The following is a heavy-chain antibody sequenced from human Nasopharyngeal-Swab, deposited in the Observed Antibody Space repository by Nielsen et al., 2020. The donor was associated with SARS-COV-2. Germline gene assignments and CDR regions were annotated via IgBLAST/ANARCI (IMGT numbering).Heavy chain of an antibody. J-gene: IGHJ4*02. CDR1: GFTFNVYA. CDR2: ISDSGKRT. V-gene: IGHV3-23*01. CDR3: AKDWVIDS. Sequence: GESLKIFCAASGFTFNVYAMSWVRQAPGRGLEWVSGISDSGKRTDYADSVEGRFTISRDNSRNTLYLQMNSLRAEDTAAYYCAKDWVIDSWGQGTLVTVSS. D-gene: IGHD2-21*01.